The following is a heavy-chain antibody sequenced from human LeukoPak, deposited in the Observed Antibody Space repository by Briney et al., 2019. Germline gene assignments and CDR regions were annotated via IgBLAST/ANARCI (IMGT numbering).Heavy chain of an antibody. CDR2: INPNSGDT. CDR1: GYTFTGNY. J-gene: IGHJ3*02. CDR3: ARVLTHKKTGDRAFDI. D-gene: IGHD1-1*01. Sequence: ASVKVSCKASGYTFTGNYMHWVRQAPGEGLEWMEWINPNSGDTTYAQKFQGRVAMTRDTSISTAYMELSRLTSDDTAVYYCARVLTHKKTGDRAFDIWGQGTMVTVSS. V-gene: IGHV1-2*02.